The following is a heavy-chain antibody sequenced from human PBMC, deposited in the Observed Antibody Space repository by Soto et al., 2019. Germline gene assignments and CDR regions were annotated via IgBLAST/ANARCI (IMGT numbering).Heavy chain of an antibody. CDR3: ARDNIAVAGPFDP. Sequence: QVQLQESGPGLVKPSQTLSLTCTVSGGSISSGGYYWSWIRQHPGKGLEWIGYIYYGGSTYYNPSLKSRVTISVDTSKNQFSLKLSSVTAADTAVYYCARDNIAVAGPFDPWGQGTLVTVSS. J-gene: IGHJ5*02. V-gene: IGHV4-31*03. CDR2: IYYGGST. D-gene: IGHD6-19*01. CDR1: GGSISSGGYY.